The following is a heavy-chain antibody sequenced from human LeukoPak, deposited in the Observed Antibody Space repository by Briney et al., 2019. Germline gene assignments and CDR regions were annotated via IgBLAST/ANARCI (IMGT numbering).Heavy chain of an antibody. Sequence: PSETLSLTCAVYGGSFSGYCWSWIRQPPGKGLEWIGEINHSGSTNYNPSLKSRVTTSVDTSKNQFSLKLSSVTAADTAVYYCARGSRLVRGVHNWFDPWGQGTLVTVSS. D-gene: IGHD3-10*01. CDR1: GGSFSGYC. V-gene: IGHV4-34*01. CDR3: ARGSRLVRGVHNWFDP. J-gene: IGHJ5*02. CDR2: INHSGST.